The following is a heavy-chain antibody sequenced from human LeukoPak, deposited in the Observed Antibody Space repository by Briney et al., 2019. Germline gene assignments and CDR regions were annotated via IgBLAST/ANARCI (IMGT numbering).Heavy chain of an antibody. CDR2: TYYRSKLYN. Sequence: SQTLSLTCAISGDSVSSNSAAWNWIRQSPSRGLEWLGRTYYRSKLYNDYAVSVKSRITINPDTSKNQFSLQLNSVTPEDTAVYYCARGLYSSSWYRWHYFDYWGQGTLVTVSS. D-gene: IGHD6-13*01. CDR1: GDSVSSNSAA. CDR3: ARGLYSSSWYRWHYFDY. V-gene: IGHV6-1*01. J-gene: IGHJ4*02.